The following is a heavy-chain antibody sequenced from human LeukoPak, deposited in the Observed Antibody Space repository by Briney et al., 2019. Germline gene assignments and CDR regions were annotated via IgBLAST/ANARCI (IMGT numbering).Heavy chain of an antibody. Sequence: GRSLRPSCAASGFTFNSYTMNWGRQAPGHGLEWISYFSRTGTTIYYPEELSRRFTSSSDNAKNSLYLQMNSLRSEDTGLYVCARDLGSGDHGLHVWG. V-gene: IGHV3-48*01. CDR3: ARDLGSGDHGLHV. D-gene: IGHD2-21*02. J-gene: IGHJ6*02. CDR2: FSRTGTTI. CDR1: GFTFNSYT.